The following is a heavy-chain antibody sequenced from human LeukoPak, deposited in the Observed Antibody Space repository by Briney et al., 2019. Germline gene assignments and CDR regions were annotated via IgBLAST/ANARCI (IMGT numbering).Heavy chain of an antibody. J-gene: IGHJ4*02. Sequence: PGGSLRLSCAASGFNVSVDYMTWVRQAPGKGLEWVSVIYSGDKTYYADSVKGRFTISRDNSKNTVYLQMNSLRPEDTAVYYCARVHTRHNMFDYWGQGTLVTVSS. CDR3: ARVHTRHNMFDY. D-gene: IGHD2-2*02. V-gene: IGHV3-66*01. CDR2: IYSGDKT. CDR1: GFNVSVDY.